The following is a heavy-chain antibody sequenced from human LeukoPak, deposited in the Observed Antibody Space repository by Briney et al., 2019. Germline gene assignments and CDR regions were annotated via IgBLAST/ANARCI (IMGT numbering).Heavy chain of an antibody. D-gene: IGHD4-23*01. CDR2: ISSSSSYI. CDR1: GFTFSSYS. Sequence: PGGSLRLSCAASGFTFSSYSMNWVRQAPGKGLEWVSSISSSSSYIYYADSVKGRFTISRDNAKNSLYLQVNSLRAEDTAVYYCARDRRAWATVVTPFIVQAFDIWGQGTKVTVSS. J-gene: IGHJ3*02. V-gene: IGHV3-21*01. CDR3: ARDRRAWATVVTPFIVQAFDI.